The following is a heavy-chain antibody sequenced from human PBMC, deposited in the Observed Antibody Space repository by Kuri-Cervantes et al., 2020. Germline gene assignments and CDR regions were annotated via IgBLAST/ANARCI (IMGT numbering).Heavy chain of an antibody. CDR3: ARESYGDYAPLYYYYYYGMAV. CDR1: GFTFSSYA. CDR2: ISYDGSNK. D-gene: IGHD4-17*01. J-gene: IGHJ6*01. Sequence: SCAASGFTFSSYAMHWVRQAPGKWLEWVAVISYDGSNKYYADSVKGRFTISRDNSKNTLYLQMNSLRAEDTAVYYCARESYGDYAPLYYYYYYGMAVWGQGTTVTCYS. V-gene: IGHV3-30*14.